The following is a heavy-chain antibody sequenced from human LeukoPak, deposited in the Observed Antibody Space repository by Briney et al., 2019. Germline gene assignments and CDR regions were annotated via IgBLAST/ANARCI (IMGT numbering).Heavy chain of an antibody. CDR2: ISSSSSYI. Sequence: GGSLRLSCAASGFTFSSYGMNWVRKAPGKGMEWVSSISSSSSYIYYADSVKGRFTISRDNAKNSLYLQMNSLRAEDTAVYYCARASSGADAFDIWGQGTMVTVSS. D-gene: IGHD3-10*01. CDR3: ARASSGADAFDI. V-gene: IGHV3-21*01. J-gene: IGHJ3*02. CDR1: GFTFSSYG.